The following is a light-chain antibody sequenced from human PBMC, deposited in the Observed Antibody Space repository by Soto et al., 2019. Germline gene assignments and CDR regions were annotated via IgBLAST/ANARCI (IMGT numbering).Light chain of an antibody. CDR1: QSISSY. V-gene: IGKV1-39*01. CDR3: QQSYSTPRYT. J-gene: IGKJ2*01. Sequence: DIQMTQSPSSLSVSVGDRVTITYRASQSISSYLNWYQQKPGKAPKLLIYAASSLQSGVPSRFSGSGSGTDFTLTISSLQPEDFATYYCQQSYSTPRYTFGQGTKLEIK. CDR2: AAS.